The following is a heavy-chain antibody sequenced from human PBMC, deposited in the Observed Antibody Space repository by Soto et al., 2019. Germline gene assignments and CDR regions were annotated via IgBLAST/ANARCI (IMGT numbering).Heavy chain of an antibody. CDR1: GGSFSGYY. J-gene: IGHJ1*01. Sequence: SETLSLTCAVYGGSFSGYYWSWIRQPPGKGLEWIGEINHSGSTNYNPSLKSRVTISVDTSKNQFSLKLSSVTAADTTVYYCARGHAYYYGSGRLTPFYFQHWGQGTLVTVSS. V-gene: IGHV4-34*01. D-gene: IGHD3-10*01. CDR3: ARGHAYYYGSGRLTPFYFQH. CDR2: INHSGST.